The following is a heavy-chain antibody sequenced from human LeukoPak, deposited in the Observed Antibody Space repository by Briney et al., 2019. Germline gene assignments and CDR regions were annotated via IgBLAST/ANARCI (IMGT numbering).Heavy chain of an antibody. Sequence: ASVKVSCKASGYTFTSYYMHWVRQAPGEGLEWMGIINPSGGSTSYAQKFQGRVTMTRDMSTSTVYMELSSLRSEDTAVYYCARDKGSTMVRGVIAYNWFDPWGQGTLVTVSS. V-gene: IGHV1-46*01. CDR1: GYTFTSYY. CDR3: ARDKGSTMVRGVIAYNWFDP. J-gene: IGHJ5*02. D-gene: IGHD3-10*01. CDR2: INPSGGST.